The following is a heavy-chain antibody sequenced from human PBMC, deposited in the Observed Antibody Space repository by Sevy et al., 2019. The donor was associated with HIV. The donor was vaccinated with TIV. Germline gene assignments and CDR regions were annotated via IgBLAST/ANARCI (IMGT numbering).Heavy chain of an antibody. CDR1: GFTFHTYW. D-gene: IGHD6-13*01. CDR3: VKERVGYISSWYYFDY. CDR2: INNSGGST. V-gene: IGHV3-23*01. J-gene: IGHJ4*02. Sequence: GGSLRLSCAASGFTFHTYWMQWVRQAPGKGLEWVAVINNSGGSTDYADSVRGRFSISRDNPNVYLEMNSLRVEDTAVYYCVKERVGYISSWYYFDYWGQGTLVTVSS.